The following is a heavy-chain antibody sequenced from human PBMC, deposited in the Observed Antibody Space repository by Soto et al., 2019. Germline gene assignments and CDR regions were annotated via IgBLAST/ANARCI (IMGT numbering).Heavy chain of an antibody. V-gene: IGHV4-4*02. J-gene: IGHJ4*02. CDR1: GDSISSSKW. CDR3: ARHGYYGSGSPLRY. Sequence: SETLSLTCAVSGDSISSSKWWTWVRQPPGKGLEWIGESHHSGSANYNPSLKSRVTISVDKSKNQFSLKLSSVTAADTAVYYCARHGYYGSGSPLRYWGQGTLVTVSS. D-gene: IGHD3-10*01. CDR2: SHHSGSA.